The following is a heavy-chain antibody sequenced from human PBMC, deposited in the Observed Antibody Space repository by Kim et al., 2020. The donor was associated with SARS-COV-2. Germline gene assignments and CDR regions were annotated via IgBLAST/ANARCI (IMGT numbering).Heavy chain of an antibody. V-gene: IGHV1-69*13. CDR2: IIPIFGTA. Sequence: SVKVSCKASGGTFSSYAISWVRQAPGQGLEWMGGIIPIFGTANYAQKFQGRVTITADESTSTAYMELSSLRSEDTAVYYCARETDRETAAGMYTAMADDYYYYGMDVWGQGTTVTVSS. D-gene: IGHD5-18*01. CDR3: ARETDRETAAGMYTAMADDYYYYGMDV. CDR1: GGTFSSYA. J-gene: IGHJ6*02.